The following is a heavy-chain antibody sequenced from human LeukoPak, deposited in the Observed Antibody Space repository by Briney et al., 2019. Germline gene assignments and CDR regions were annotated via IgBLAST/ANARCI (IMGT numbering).Heavy chain of an antibody. V-gene: IGHV3-23*01. J-gene: IGHJ4*02. D-gene: IGHD6-19*01. Sequence: GGSLRLSCAASGFTFSSYAMSWVRQAPGKGLEWVSAISGSGGSTYYADSVKGRFTISRDNSKNTLYLQMSSLRAEDTAVYYCAKARIAVTSFDYWGQGTLVTVSS. CDR2: ISGSGGST. CDR1: GFTFSSYA. CDR3: AKARIAVTSFDY.